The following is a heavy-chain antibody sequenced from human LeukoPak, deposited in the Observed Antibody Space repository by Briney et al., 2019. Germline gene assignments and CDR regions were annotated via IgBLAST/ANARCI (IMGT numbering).Heavy chain of an antibody. CDR1: GGSFSGYY. Sequence: SETLSLTCAVYGGSFSGYYWSWIRQPPGKGLEWIGEINHSGSTNYNPSLKSRVTISVDTSKNQFSLKLSPVTAADTAVYYCARCRYYDSSGYYYYYGMDVWGQGTTVTVSS. J-gene: IGHJ6*02. V-gene: IGHV4-34*01. CDR3: ARCRYYDSSGYYYYYGMDV. CDR2: INHSGST. D-gene: IGHD3-22*01.